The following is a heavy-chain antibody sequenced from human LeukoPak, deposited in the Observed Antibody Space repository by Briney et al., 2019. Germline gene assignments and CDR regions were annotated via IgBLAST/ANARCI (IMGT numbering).Heavy chain of an antibody. Sequence: PGGSLRLSCAASGFSVSSNYMSWVRQAPGKGLNWASAISGSGGSTYYADSVRGRFTISRDNSKNTLYLQMNSLRAEDTAVYYCAKAAVRFSPSRWFDPWGQGTLVTVSS. CDR3: AKAAVRFSPSRWFDP. D-gene: IGHD3-10*02. CDR2: ISGSGGST. J-gene: IGHJ5*02. V-gene: IGHV3-23*01. CDR1: GFSVSSNY.